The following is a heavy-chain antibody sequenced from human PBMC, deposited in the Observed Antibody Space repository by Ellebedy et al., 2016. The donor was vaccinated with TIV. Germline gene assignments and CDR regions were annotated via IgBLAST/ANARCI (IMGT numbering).Heavy chain of an antibody. J-gene: IGHJ5*02. CDR2: IGVGFDT. Sequence: GGSLRLSXAASGFTFSNYDMHWVRQTARKGLEWVSSIGVGFDTYYLDSVKGRFTISRENMKNSVHLQMNNLRVEDTALYFCAKGTTRDNYFEPWGQGTLVTVSS. CDR3: AKGTTRDNYFEP. D-gene: IGHD4-17*01. V-gene: IGHV3-13*04. CDR1: GFTFSNYD.